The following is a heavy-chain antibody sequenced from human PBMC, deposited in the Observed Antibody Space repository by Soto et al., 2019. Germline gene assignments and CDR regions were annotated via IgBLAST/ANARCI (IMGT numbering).Heavy chain of an antibody. CDR1: GDYIHVGGYY. V-gene: IGHV4-30-4*01. Sequence: SETLSITCSVSGDYIHVGGYYWTWIRQRPGKGLEWMGYIYYTGKTYYNPSLESRLTMSVDRSKNQFSLRLTSVTAADTAVYFCGRDLTSNANCIDPWGQGTLVTVSS. D-gene: IGHD2-2*01. CDR3: GRDLTSNANCIDP. CDR2: IYYTGKT. J-gene: IGHJ5*02.